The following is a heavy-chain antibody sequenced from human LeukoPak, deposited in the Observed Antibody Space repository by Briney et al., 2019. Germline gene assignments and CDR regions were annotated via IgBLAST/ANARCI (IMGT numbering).Heavy chain of an antibody. J-gene: IGHJ6*03. V-gene: IGHV1-2*06. Sequence: ASVKVSCKASGYIFTDYYMHWVRQAPGQELGWMGRINPNSGGTNYAQKFQGRVTMTRDTSISTAYMELSRLRSDDTAVYYCARRYYDFWSGYYADYYYYMDVWGKGTTVTVSS. CDR3: ARRYYDFWSGYYADYYYYMDV. CDR1: GYIFTDYY. CDR2: INPNSGGT. D-gene: IGHD3-3*01.